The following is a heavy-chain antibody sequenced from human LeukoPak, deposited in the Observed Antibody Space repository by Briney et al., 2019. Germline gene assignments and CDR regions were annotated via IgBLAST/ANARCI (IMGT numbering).Heavy chain of an antibody. CDR3: AKIGTLVRDRYYFDY. Sequence: GGSLRLSCAASGFTFSSYAMTWVRQAPGKGLEWVSGISGSGGGTYYADSVKGRFTISRDNSKNTLYLQMNSLRAEDTAVYYCAKIGTLVRDRYYFDYWGQGTLVTVSS. CDR1: GFTFSSYA. D-gene: IGHD1-1*01. V-gene: IGHV3-23*01. CDR2: ISGSGGGT. J-gene: IGHJ4*02.